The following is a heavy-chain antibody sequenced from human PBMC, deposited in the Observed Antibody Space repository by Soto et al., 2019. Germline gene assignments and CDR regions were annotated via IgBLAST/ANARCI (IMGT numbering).Heavy chain of an antibody. CDR2: ISAYNDNT. Sequence: ASAKVSCKASGYAFTSYGISWVRQAPGQGLEWMGWISAYNDNTNYAQKLQGRVTMTTDTSTSTAYMELRSLRSDDTAVYYCANVIFLDSGYCYGYQYASDYYYYGMDGWGQGATVTV. J-gene: IGHJ6*02. CDR3: ANVIFLDSGYCYGYQYASDYYYYGMDG. D-gene: IGHD5-18*01. V-gene: IGHV1-18*01. CDR1: GYAFTSYG.